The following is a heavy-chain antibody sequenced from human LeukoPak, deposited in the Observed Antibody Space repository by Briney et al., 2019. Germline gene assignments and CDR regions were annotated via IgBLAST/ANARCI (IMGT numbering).Heavy chain of an antibody. CDR3: ALSNYYYYMDV. J-gene: IGHJ6*03. CDR2: FYYSGST. CDR1: GGSISSRGYY. D-gene: IGHD2-15*01. Sequence: SETLSLTCTVSGGSISSRGYYWGWIRQPPGKGLEWIGNFYYSGSTYYNPSLKSRVTISVDTSKNQFSLKLSSVTAADTAVYYCALSNYYYYMDVWGKGTTVTVSS. V-gene: IGHV4-39*01.